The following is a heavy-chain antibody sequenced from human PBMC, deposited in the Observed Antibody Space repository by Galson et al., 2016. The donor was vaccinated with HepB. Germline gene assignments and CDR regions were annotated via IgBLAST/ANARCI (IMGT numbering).Heavy chain of an antibody. CDR2: IYYSGTT. V-gene: IGHV4-39*01. D-gene: IGHD6-25*01. CDR1: GGSISSGRYY. J-gene: IGHJ6*03. CDR3: ARPNSSGLSYYYYMDV. Sequence: ETLSLTCTVSGGSISSGRYYWGWIRQPPGKGLEWIGSIYYSGTTYYNPSLKSRVTISVDTSKNQFSLKLSSVTAADTAVYFCARPNSSGLSYYYYMDVWGKGTTVTVS.